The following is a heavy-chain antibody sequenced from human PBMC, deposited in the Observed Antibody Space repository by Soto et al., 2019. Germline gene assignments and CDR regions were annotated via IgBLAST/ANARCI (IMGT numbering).Heavy chain of an antibody. V-gene: IGHV3-23*01. Sequence: GGSLRLSCVGSGFTFSSYAMRWVRQVPGKGLEWVSSISDAAGSAYYVDSVKGRFTISRDNSKKTLYLQMSSLRAEDSAVYYCARPYGGKIGDAPDLWGPGTMVTVSS. CDR1: GFTFSSYA. CDR2: ISDAAGSA. J-gene: IGHJ3*01. D-gene: IGHD4-17*01. CDR3: ARPYGGKIGDAPDL.